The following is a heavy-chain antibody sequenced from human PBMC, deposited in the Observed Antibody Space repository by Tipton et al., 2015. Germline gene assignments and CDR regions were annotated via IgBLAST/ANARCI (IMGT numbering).Heavy chain of an antibody. J-gene: IGHJ6*02. CDR1: GFTFSTYA. CDR2: IWFDGSNK. CDR3: ARPSVTTNYYGMDV. Sequence: SLRLSCAASGFTFSTYAMHWVRQAPGKGLEWVAVIWFDGSNKYYADSVNGRFTISRDNAKNSLYLQMNSLRAEDTAVYYCARPSVTTNYYGMDVWGQGTTVTVSS. V-gene: IGHV3-33*08. D-gene: IGHD4-17*01.